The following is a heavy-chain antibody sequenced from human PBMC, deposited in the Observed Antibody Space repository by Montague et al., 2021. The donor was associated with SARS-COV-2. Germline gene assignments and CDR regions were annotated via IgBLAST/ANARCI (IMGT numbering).Heavy chain of an antibody. V-gene: IGHV6-1*01. CDR1: GDTVSSNSVA. Sequence: CAISGDTVSSNSVARSWIRQSPSRGLEWLGRTYYMSKWYSDYAPSVRGRLTVNPDASKNEFSLELNYVTTEDTAVYYCVRYSGWFYFDFWGQGTLVTVSS. CDR2: TYYMSKWYS. J-gene: IGHJ4*02. D-gene: IGHD6-19*01. CDR3: VRYSGWFYFDF.